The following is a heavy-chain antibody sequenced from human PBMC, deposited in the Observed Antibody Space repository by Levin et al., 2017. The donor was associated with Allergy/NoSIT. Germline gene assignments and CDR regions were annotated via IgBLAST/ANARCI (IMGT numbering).Heavy chain of an antibody. J-gene: IGHJ3*02. CDR1: GFIFSDHY. V-gene: IGHV3-72*01. Sequence: LSLTCAASGFIFSDHYMDWVRQAPGKGLEWVGRTRNKANSYTTEYAASVKGRFTISRDDSQRSLYLQMNSLKTEDTVVYYCARRIVTTGGSVTFDIWGQGTMVTVSS. CDR2: TRNKANSYTT. D-gene: IGHD5-12*01. CDR3: ARRIVTTGGSVTFDI.